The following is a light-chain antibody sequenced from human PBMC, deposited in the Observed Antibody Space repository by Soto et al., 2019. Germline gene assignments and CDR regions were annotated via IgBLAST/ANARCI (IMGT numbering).Light chain of an antibody. Sequence: DIQMTQSPTSLSAPVGDSVTITCRASQNIKTFLNWYQQKPGTAPKLLIYTASSVQAGFPSRFSGSGSGTDFILTISNLQPEDFATYSCQQAFRAPLTFGGGTRVEI. CDR3: QQAFRAPLT. CDR1: QNIKTF. CDR2: TAS. V-gene: IGKV1-39*01. J-gene: IGKJ4*01.